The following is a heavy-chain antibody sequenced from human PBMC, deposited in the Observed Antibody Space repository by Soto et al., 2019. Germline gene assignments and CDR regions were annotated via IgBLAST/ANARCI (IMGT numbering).Heavy chain of an antibody. Sequence: PSETLSLTCTVSGGSISSGGYYWSWIRQHPGKGLEWIGYIYYSGSTYYNPSLKSRVTISVDTSKNQFSLKLSSVTAADTAVYYSARYCRGGSCYYFDYWGQGTLVTVSS. V-gene: IGHV4-31*03. J-gene: IGHJ4*02. D-gene: IGHD2-15*01. CDR1: GGSISSGGYY. CDR2: IYYSGST. CDR3: ARYCRGGSCYYFDY.